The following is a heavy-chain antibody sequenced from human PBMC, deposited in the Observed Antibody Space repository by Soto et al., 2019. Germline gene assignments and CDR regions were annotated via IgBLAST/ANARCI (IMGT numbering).Heavy chain of an antibody. J-gene: IGHJ4*02. D-gene: IGHD5-12*01. Sequence: GWSLRLSCAASGFTFSDYYMGWIRQAPGKGLEWVSYVSDSGTTIYYTDSVRGRFTVSRDNAKNSLYLQMNSLRADDTAVYYCARDRQGLRYSGYDFGDDWGRGTLVTVSS. CDR1: GFTFSDYY. CDR3: ARDRQGLRYSGYDFGDD. V-gene: IGHV3-11*01. CDR2: VSDSGTTI.